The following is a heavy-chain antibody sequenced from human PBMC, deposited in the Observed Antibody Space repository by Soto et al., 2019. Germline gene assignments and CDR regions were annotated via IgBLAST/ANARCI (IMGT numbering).Heavy chain of an antibody. Sequence: QLQLQESGPGLVKPSETLSLTCTVSGGSISSSSYYWGWIRQPPGKGLEWIGSIYYSGSTYYNPSLKSRVTISVDTSKNQFSLKLSSVTAADTAVYYCASLPPGGSGSYYNNWGQGTLVTVSS. CDR2: IYYSGST. J-gene: IGHJ4*02. V-gene: IGHV4-39*01. CDR1: GGSISSSSYY. CDR3: ASLPPGGSGSYYNN. D-gene: IGHD3-10*01.